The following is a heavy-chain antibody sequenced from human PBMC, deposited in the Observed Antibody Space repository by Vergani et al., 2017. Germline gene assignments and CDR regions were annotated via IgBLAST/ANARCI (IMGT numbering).Heavy chain of an antibody. CDR3: ARLGYCSSTSCYGYFQH. D-gene: IGHD2-2*01. CDR2: IHTGGST. V-gene: IGHV4-61*02. CDR1: GESIRSGSHY. J-gene: IGHJ1*01. Sequence: QVKLQESGPGLLKPSQTLSLTCTVSGESIRSGSHYWSWIRQPAGKGPEWIGHIHTGGSTDLNPSFKSRVSISVDTSKSQFSLKLNSVTVADTAVYYCARLGYCSSTSCYGYFQHWGQGTLVTVSS.